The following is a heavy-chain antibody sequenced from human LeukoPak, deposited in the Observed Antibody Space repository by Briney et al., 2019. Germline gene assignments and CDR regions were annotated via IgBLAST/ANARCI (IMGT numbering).Heavy chain of an antibody. CDR3: ARVNEIGNLNDAFDI. D-gene: IGHD1-1*01. V-gene: IGHV4-38-2*02. CDR1: GYSISSGYY. J-gene: IGHJ3*02. Sequence: SETLSLTCTVSGYSISSGYYWGWIRQPPGKGLEWVANIYRDGNTYYNPSLKSRVTISVDTSKNQFSLKLSSVTAADTAVYYCARVNEIGNLNDAFDIWGQGTMVTVSS. CDR2: IYRDGNT.